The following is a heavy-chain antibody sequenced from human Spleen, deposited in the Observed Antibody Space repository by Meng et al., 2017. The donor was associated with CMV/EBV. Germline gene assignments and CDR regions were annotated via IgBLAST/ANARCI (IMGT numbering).Heavy chain of an antibody. V-gene: IGHV3-23*01. CDR1: GFTFSSYA. Sequence: GESLKISCAGSGFTFSSYAMNWVRQAPGKGLEWVATISGSGHSTNHADSVTGRLTISRDNAKNSLYLQMNSLRAEDTAVYYCAREPGNAGSPLDYWGQGTLVTVSS. J-gene: IGHJ4*02. D-gene: IGHD1-1*01. CDR2: ISGSGHST. CDR3: AREPGNAGSPLDY.